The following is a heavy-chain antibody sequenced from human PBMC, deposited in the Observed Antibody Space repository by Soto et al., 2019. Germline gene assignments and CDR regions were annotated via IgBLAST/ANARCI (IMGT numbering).Heavy chain of an antibody. J-gene: IGHJ6*02. CDR2: ISYDGSNK. CDR3: ARDLYVGSFYYYGMDV. D-gene: IGHD2-8*01. Sequence: QVQLVESGGGVVQPGRSLRLSCAASGFTFSSYAMHWVRQAPGKGLEWLAVISYDGSNKYYADSVKGRLTNSRDNSKNTLYLQMNSLRAEDTAVYYCARDLYVGSFYYYGMDVWGQGTTVTVSS. V-gene: IGHV3-30-3*01. CDR1: GFTFSSYA.